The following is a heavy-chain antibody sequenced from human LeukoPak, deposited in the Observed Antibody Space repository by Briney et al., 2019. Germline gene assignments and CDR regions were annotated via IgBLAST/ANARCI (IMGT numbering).Heavy chain of an antibody. Sequence: SETLSLTCSVSGDSVTSTYWSWIRQPPGKGLEWIAYGHHSESSNYNPSFRSRVTIPVDTSRNQFSLRLTSVTAADTAVYHCARESAGSLHDSTAAFHYWGQGILVIVSS. D-gene: IGHD2-8*02. CDR1: GDSVTSTY. CDR2: GHHSESS. CDR3: ARESAGSLHDSTAAFHY. J-gene: IGHJ4*02. V-gene: IGHV4-59*02.